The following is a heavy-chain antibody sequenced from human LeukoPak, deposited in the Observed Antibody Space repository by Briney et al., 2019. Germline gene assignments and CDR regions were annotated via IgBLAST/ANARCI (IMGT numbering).Heavy chain of an antibody. CDR2: SYYSVST. J-gene: IGHJ4*02. Sequence: SETLSLTCTVSGGSISSYYWSWIRQPPGKGLEWIGYSYYSVSTNYNPSLKSRVTISVDTSKNQFSLKLSSVTAADTAVYYCARGRGSYLYWGQGTLVTVSS. CDR3: ARGRGSYLY. V-gene: IGHV4-59*01. CDR1: GGSISSYY. D-gene: IGHD1-26*01.